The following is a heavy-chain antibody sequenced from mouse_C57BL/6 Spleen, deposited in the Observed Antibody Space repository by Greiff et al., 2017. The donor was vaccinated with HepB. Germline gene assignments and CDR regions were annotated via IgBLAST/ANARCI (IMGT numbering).Heavy chain of an antibody. CDR2: IYPGDGDT. V-gene: IGHV1-80*01. CDR3: ARSETTVANYFDY. Sequence: VQLQESGAELVKPGASVKISCKASGYAFSSYWMNWVKQRPGKGLEWIGQIYPGDGDTNYNGKFKGKATLTADKSSSTAYMQLSSLTSEDSAVYFCARSETTVANYFDYWGQGTTLTVSS. J-gene: IGHJ2*01. D-gene: IGHD1-1*01. CDR1: GYAFSSYW.